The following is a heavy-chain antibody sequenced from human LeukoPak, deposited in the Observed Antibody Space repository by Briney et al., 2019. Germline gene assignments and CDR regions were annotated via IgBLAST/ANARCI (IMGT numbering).Heavy chain of an antibody. CDR2: IYSGGST. J-gene: IGHJ4*02. D-gene: IGHD1-26*01. CDR1: GFTVSANY. V-gene: IGHV3-66*01. CDR3: ARRRLGAVDY. Sequence: PGGSLRLSCAASGFTVSANYMSWVRQTPGKGLEWVSVIYSGGSTYYADSVKGRFTISRDNSKNTVDLQMNSLRAEDTAVYYCARRRLGAVDYWGQGTPVTVSS.